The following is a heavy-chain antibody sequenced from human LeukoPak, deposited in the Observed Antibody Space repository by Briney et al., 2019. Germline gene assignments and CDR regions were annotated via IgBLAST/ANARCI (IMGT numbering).Heavy chain of an antibody. D-gene: IGHD3-22*01. V-gene: IGHV3-48*04. CDR3: ARVFISVLRYYDSSGPCDY. Sequence: GGSLRLSCGASGFTFSTYSMNWVRQAPGKGLEWVSYISSSSSTIYYADSVKGRFTISRDNAKNSLFLQMNSLRAEDTAVYYCARVFISVLRYYDSSGPCDYWGQGTLVTVSS. CDR1: GFTFSTYS. CDR2: ISSSSSTI. J-gene: IGHJ4*02.